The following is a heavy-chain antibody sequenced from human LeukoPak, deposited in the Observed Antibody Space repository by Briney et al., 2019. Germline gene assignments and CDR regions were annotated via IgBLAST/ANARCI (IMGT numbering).Heavy chain of an antibody. CDR2: ISSSSSQI. CDR3: AKDLGYSSGIDY. J-gene: IGHJ4*02. CDR1: KFTFNTYI. V-gene: IGHV3-21*04. D-gene: IGHD6-19*01. Sequence: PGGSLRLSCAASKFTFNTYIMNWVRQAPGKGLEWVSSISSSSSQIYYAGSVKGRFTISRDNAKNSLYLQMNSLRTEDTALYYCAKDLGYSSGIDYWGQGTLVTVSS.